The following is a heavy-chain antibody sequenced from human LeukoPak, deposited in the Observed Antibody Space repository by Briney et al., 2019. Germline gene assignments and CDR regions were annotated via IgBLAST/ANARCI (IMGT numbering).Heavy chain of an antibody. Sequence: PGGSLRLSCTAPGFTFSNYWMNWVRQAPGKGLQWVGNIKEDGSDKYYVDSVKGRFTISRDNAKNSLYLQMNSLRAEDTAVYYCTRGSSNACDIWGQGTMVAVSS. V-gene: IGHV3-7*05. J-gene: IGHJ3*02. CDR2: IKEDGSDK. D-gene: IGHD3-10*01. CDR1: GFTFSNYW. CDR3: TRGSSNACDI.